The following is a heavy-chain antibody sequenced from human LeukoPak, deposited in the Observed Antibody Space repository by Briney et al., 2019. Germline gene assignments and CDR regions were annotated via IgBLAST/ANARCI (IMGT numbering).Heavy chain of an antibody. CDR1: GGTFSSYA. Sequence: SVKVSCKASGGTFSSYAISWVRQAPGQGLEWMGGIIPIFGTANYAQKFQGRVTITADKSTSTAYTELSSLRSEDTAVYYCARDSRRCSSTSCYWGWFDPWGQGTLVTVSS. D-gene: IGHD2-2*01. CDR3: ARDSRRCSSTSCYWGWFDP. V-gene: IGHV1-69*06. J-gene: IGHJ5*02. CDR2: IIPIFGTA.